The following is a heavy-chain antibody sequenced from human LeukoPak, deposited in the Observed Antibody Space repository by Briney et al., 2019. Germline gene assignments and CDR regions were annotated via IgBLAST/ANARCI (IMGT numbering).Heavy chain of an antibody. V-gene: IGHV1-69*05. CDR1: GGTFSSYA. CDR3: VRDKLLDIHTPYSSGWSNWFDP. CDR2: IIPIFGTA. D-gene: IGHD6-19*01. J-gene: IGHJ5*02. Sequence: ASVKVSCKASGGTFSSYAISWVRQAPGQGLEWMGGIIPIFGTANYAQKFQGRVTITTDESTSTAYMELSSLRSEDTAVYYCVRDKLLDIHTPYSSGWSNWFDPWGQGTLVTVSS.